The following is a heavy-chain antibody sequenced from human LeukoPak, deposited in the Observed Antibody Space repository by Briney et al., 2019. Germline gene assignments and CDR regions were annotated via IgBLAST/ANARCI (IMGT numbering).Heavy chain of an antibody. D-gene: IGHD3-16*02. CDR1: GFTFSSYG. V-gene: IGHV3-30*02. CDR3: ARFATFGGVIFYMDY. CDR2: IRYDGSNK. J-gene: IGHJ4*02. Sequence: GGSLRLSCAASGFTFSSYGMHWVRQAPGKGLEWVAFIRYDGSNKYYADSVKGRFTISRDNSKNTLYLQMNSLRAEDTAVYYCARFATFGGVIFYMDYWGQGTLVTVSS.